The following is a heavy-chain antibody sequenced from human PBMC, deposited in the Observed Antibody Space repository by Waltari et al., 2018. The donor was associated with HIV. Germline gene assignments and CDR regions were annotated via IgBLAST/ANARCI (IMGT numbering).Heavy chain of an antibody. CDR1: GYTFTGYY. Sequence: QVQLVQSGAEVKKPGASVKVSCKASGYTFTGYYMHWVRQAPGQGLEWMGWSNPNSGCTKYAQKLQGRVTMTRDTSISTAYMELSRLRSDDTAVYYCARAAAGGNWFDPWGQGTLVTVSS. CDR2: SNPNSGCT. CDR3: ARAAAGGNWFDP. D-gene: IGHD1-26*01. J-gene: IGHJ5*02. V-gene: IGHV1-2*02.